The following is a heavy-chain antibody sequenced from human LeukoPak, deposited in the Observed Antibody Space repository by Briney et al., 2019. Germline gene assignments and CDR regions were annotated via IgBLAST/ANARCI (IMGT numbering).Heavy chain of an antibody. CDR2: IYYSGTT. V-gene: IGHV4-59*01. CDR3: ARAVFYDSSGYHYGMDV. J-gene: IGHJ6*02. D-gene: IGHD3-22*01. CDR1: GDSISGYY. Sequence: SETLSLTCTVSGDSISGYYWSWIRQPPGKGLEWIGNIYYSGTTNYNPSLKSRVTISVDTSKNQFSLKLSSVTAADTAVYYCARAVFYDSSGYHYGMDVWGQGTTVTVSS.